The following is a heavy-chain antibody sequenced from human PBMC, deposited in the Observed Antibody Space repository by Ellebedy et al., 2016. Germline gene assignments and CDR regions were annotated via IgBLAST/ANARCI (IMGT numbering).Heavy chain of an antibody. CDR2: IKADGSDK. J-gene: IGHJ4*02. D-gene: IGHD1-26*01. Sequence: GGSLRLSXAASEFTFNNYWMTWVRQAPGKGLEWVANIKADGSDKRYVESVKGRFTISRDNAKNTLYLEMDSLRADDTSVYYCAREVPDSGKYFFDYWGQGTLVTVSS. CDR3: AREVPDSGKYFFDY. CDR1: EFTFNNYW. V-gene: IGHV3-7*01.